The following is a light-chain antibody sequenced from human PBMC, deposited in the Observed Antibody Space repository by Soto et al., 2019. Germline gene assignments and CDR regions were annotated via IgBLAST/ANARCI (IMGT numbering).Light chain of an antibody. J-gene: IGKJ1*01. Sequence: EIVLTQSPGPLSLSPGERATLSCRASQSVSSGSLAWYQQKPGQAPRLLISGASSRATGIPDRFSGSGSGTDFTLTISRLEPEDFAVYYCQQYGTSPRTFGQGTKVEIK. CDR2: GAS. CDR3: QQYGTSPRT. V-gene: IGKV3-20*01. CDR1: QSVSSGS.